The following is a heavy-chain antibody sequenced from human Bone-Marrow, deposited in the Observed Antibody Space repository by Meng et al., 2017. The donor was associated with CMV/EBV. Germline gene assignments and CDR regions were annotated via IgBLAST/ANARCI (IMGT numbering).Heavy chain of an antibody. CDR1: GFTFSSYS. Sequence: GESLKISCAASGFTFSSYSMNWVRQAPGEGLEWVSSISSSSSYIYYADSVKGRFTISRDNAKNSLYLQMNSLRAEDTAVYYCARVNQSSGYYYFDYWGQGTLVTVSS. CDR2: ISSSSSYI. J-gene: IGHJ4*02. CDR3: ARVNQSSGYYYFDY. V-gene: IGHV3-21*01. D-gene: IGHD3-22*01.